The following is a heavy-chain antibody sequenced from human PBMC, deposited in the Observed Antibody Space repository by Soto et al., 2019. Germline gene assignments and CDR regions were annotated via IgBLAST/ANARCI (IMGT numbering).Heavy chain of an antibody. Sequence: QLQLQESGPGLVKPSETLSLTCTVPGRSITGSSYFWGWIRQPPGKGLEWIANIYYTGSTYYNPSLRSRDIISVDTSKNQFYLNLSSVTAADTAVYSCARFGDGDARNWGQGTLVTVSS. CDR1: GRSITGSSYF. CDR3: ARFGDGDARN. CDR2: IYYTGST. D-gene: IGHD4-17*01. V-gene: IGHV4-39*01. J-gene: IGHJ4*02.